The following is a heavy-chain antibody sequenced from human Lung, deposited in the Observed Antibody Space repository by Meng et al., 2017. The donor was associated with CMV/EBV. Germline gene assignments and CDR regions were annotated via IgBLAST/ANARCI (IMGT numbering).Heavy chain of an antibody. V-gene: IGHV1-69-2*01. CDR3: ATAPGYYDSSGYPDY. J-gene: IGHJ4*02. CDR1: GYTLTDYY. CDR2: VDPEDGKT. Sequence: SGYTLTDYYMDWVHQAPGKGLEWMGLVDPEDGKTIYAEKYQGRVTITADTSTDTAYMELSSLRAEDTAVYYWATAPGYYDSSGYPDYWGQGTLVTVSS. D-gene: IGHD3-22*01.